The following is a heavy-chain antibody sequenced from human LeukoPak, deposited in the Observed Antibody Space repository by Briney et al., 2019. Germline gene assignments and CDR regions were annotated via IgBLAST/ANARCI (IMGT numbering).Heavy chain of an antibody. CDR2: INPNSGGT. V-gene: IGHV1-2*02. J-gene: IGHJ4*02. D-gene: IGHD4-17*01. CDR1: GYIFTGYY. Sequence: ASVKVSCKAPGYIFTGYYMHWVRQAPGQGLEWMGWINPNSGGTNYAQKFQDRVTMTRDTSISTAYMELSRLRSDDTAVYYCRTDRYGDYGDYIDYWGQGTLVTVS. CDR3: RTDRYGDYGDYIDY.